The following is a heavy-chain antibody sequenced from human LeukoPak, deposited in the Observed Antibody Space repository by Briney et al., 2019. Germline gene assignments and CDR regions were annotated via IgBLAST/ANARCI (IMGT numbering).Heavy chain of an antibody. D-gene: IGHD3-10*01. J-gene: IGHJ3*02. CDR2: ISGSGGST. CDR3: AKDWLGFSGAFDI. Sequence: GGSLRLSCAASGFTFSSYAMSWVRQAPGKGLEWVSAISGSGGSTYYADSVKGRFTISRDNSKNTLYLQNSLRAEDTAVYYCAKDWLGFSGAFDIWGQGTMVTVSS. CDR1: GFTFSSYA. V-gene: IGHV3-23*01.